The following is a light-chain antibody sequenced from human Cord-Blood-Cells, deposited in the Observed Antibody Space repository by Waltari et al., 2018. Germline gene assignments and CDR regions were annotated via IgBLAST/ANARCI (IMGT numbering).Light chain of an antibody. V-gene: IGKV3-11*01. CDR3: QQRSNWPP. CDR1: QSVTSY. CDR2: DAS. J-gene: IGKJ1*01. Sequence: ELVLTQCPSNLSLSPGERDTLSCRASQSVTSYLDWYQQKPGQAARLLIYDASNSGTGTPARFSGSGSGTDLTLTISSLVPEDFAVYYCQQRSNWPPFGQGTKVEIK.